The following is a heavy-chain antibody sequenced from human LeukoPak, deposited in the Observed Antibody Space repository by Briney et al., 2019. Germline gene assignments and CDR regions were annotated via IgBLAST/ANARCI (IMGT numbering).Heavy chain of an antibody. CDR3: ARGNRGQLWLQYYYYYMDV. CDR2: IYYSGST. J-gene: IGHJ6*03. D-gene: IGHD5-18*01. Sequence: SETLSLTCTVSGGSISSSSYYWGWIRQPPGKGLEWIGSIYYSGSTYYNPSLKSRVTISVDTSKNQFSLKLSSVTAADTAVYYCARGNRGQLWLQYYYYYMDVWGKGTTVTVSS. CDR1: GGSISSSSYY. V-gene: IGHV4-39*01.